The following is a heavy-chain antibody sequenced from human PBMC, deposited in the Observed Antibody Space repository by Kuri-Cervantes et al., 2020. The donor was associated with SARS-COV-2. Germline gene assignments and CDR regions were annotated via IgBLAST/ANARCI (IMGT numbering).Heavy chain of an antibody. D-gene: IGHD3-22*01. CDR3: ARRSGYYPYYFDY. V-gene: IGHV4-4*07. J-gene: IGHJ4*02. CDR2: IYTSGST. Sequence: GSLRLSCTVSGGSISGYYWSWIRQPAGKGLEWIGRIYTSGSTNYNPSLKSRVTMSVDTSKNQFSLKLSSVTAADTAVYYCARRSGYYPYYFDYWGQGTLVTVSS. CDR1: GGSISGYY.